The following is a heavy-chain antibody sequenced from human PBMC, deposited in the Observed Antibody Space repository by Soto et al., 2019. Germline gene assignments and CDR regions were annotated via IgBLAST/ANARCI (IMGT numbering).Heavy chain of an antibody. Sequence: SETLSLTCTVSGGSVSSGSYYWSWIRQPPGKGLEWIGYIYYSGSTNYNPSLKSRVTISVDTSKNQFSLKLSSVTAADTAVYYCARASLRFLEWLPHWGKGTLVTVSS. CDR3: ARASLRFLEWLPH. V-gene: IGHV4-61*01. D-gene: IGHD3-3*01. CDR2: IYYSGST. CDR1: GGSVSSGSYY. J-gene: IGHJ4*02.